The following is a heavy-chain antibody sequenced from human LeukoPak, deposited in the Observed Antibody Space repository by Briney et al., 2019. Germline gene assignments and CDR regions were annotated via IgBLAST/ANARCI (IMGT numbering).Heavy chain of an antibody. J-gene: IGHJ4*02. Sequence: SETLSLTCTVSGGSISSSSYYWGWIRQPPGKGLEWIGSIYYSGSTHYSPSLKSRVTISVDTSKNQFSLKLSSVTAADTAVYYCARRDGDYDGAHFDYWGQGNLVTVSS. D-gene: IGHD4-17*01. V-gene: IGHV4-39*01. CDR3: ARRDGDYDGAHFDY. CDR1: GGSISSSSYY. CDR2: IYYSGST.